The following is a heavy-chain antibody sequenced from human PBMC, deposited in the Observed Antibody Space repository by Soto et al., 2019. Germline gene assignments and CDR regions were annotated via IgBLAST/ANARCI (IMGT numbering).Heavy chain of an antibody. CDR1: GFSLTTRGVG. D-gene: IGHD3-16*01. CDR3: AHIPNYYQYDWFDP. CDR2: IYWDDDK. J-gene: IGHJ5*02. V-gene: IGHV2-5*02. Sequence: QITLKESGPTLVKPTQTLTLTCTFSGFSLTTRGVGVGWIRQPPGKALECLALIYWDDDKRYSPSLQSRLSTPKTTXXTQVVLTMTNVDPVDTATYYCAHIPNYYQYDWFDPWGQGTLVSVSS.